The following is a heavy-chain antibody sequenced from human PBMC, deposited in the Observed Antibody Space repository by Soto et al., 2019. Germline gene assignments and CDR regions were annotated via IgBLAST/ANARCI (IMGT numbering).Heavy chain of an antibody. V-gene: IGHV4-4*02. CDR3: ARDKFSGYPGYYGMDV. CDR1: GGSISSSNW. D-gene: IGHD5-12*01. J-gene: IGHJ6*02. CDR2: IYHSGST. Sequence: PSETLSLTCAVSGGSISSSNWWSWVRQPPGKGLEWIGEIYHSGSTNYNPSLKSRVTISVDKSKNQFSLKLSSVTAADTAVYYCARDKFSGYPGYYGMDVWGQGTTVTVSS.